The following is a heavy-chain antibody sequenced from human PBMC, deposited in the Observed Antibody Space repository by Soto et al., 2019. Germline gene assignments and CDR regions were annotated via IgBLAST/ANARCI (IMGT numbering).Heavy chain of an antibody. Sequence: SETLSLTCTVSGGSISSYYWSWIRQPPGKGLEWIGYIYYSGSTNYNPSLKSRVTISVDTSKKQFSLKLSSVTAADTAVYYCARDLRSTSLEATDGNWFDPWGQGTLVTVSS. V-gene: IGHV4-59*01. D-gene: IGHD1-1*01. CDR3: ARDLRSTSLEATDGNWFDP. CDR2: IYYSGST. CDR1: GGSISSYY. J-gene: IGHJ5*02.